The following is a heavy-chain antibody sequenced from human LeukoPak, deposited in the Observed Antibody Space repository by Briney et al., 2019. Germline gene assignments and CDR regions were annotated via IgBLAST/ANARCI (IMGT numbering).Heavy chain of an antibody. CDR3: ERDRGSLRYYFDY. CDR2: TYYRSKWYN. V-gene: IGHV6-1*01. CDR1: GDIVSSNSVA. Sequence: SQTLSLTFAISGDIVSSNSVAWNCIRQSPSRGLEWLGSTYYRSKWYNDYALTLESRININPDTFKHQFPMQINSVTPADTAVYSCERDRGSLRYYFDYWGQGTLVTVSS. D-gene: IGHD1-26*01. J-gene: IGHJ4*02.